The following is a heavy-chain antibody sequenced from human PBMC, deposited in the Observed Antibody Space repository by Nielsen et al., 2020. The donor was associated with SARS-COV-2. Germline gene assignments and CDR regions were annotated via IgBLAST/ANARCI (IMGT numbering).Heavy chain of an antibody. CDR3: TSSLVY. J-gene: IGHJ4*02. D-gene: IGHD1-26*01. V-gene: IGHV3-49*04. CDR2: IRSKAYGGTT. Sequence: GESLKISCTGSGFTFADYSMSWVRQAPGKGLEWVGFIRSKAYGGTTEYAASVKGRFTISRDDSKSIAYLQMNSLKTEDTAVYYCTSSLVYWGQGTLVTVSS. CDR1: GFTFADYS.